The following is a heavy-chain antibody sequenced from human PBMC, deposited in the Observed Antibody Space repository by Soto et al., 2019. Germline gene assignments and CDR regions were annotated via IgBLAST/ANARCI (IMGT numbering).Heavy chain of an antibody. D-gene: IGHD4-17*01. J-gene: IGHJ6*02. V-gene: IGHV3-30*18. CDR2: ISYDGSNK. CDR3: AKDRYGDYGRYYYGMDV. Sequence: GGSLRLSCAASGFTFSSYGMHWVRQAPGKGLEWVAVISYDGSNKYYADSVKGRFTISRDNSKNTLYLQMNSLRAEDTAVYYCAKDRYGDYGRYYYGMDVWGQGLTVTV. CDR1: GFTFSSYG.